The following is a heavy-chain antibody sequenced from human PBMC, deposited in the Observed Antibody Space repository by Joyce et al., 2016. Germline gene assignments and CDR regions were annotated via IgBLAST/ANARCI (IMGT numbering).Heavy chain of an antibody. Sequence: EVQLVESGGGLVQPGGSLRLSCAASGFTFSTYYIHWVRQDPGKGRVGVSRIRGDGGTTTYADSVKGRFTISRDNAKNTVYLQMNSLSAEDTAVYYCARDTHLSGYFVPDSWGQGTLVTVSS. CDR1: GFTFSTYY. V-gene: IGHV3-74*03. D-gene: IGHD3-22*01. CDR3: ARDTHLSGYFVPDS. J-gene: IGHJ4*02. CDR2: IRGDGGTT.